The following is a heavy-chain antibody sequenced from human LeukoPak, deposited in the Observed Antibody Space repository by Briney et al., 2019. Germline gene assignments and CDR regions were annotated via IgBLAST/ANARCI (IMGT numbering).Heavy chain of an antibody. J-gene: IGHJ5*01. Sequence: PGGSLRLSCAASGFSISGYAMSWVRQAPGKGLEWVSGISGSGGSTYYADSVKGRFTISRDSSKSMLYLQMNSLRAEDTALYYCAKGEAWYNWFDSWGQGTLVTVSS. V-gene: IGHV3-23*01. CDR3: AKGEAWYNWFDS. D-gene: IGHD1-26*01. CDR2: ISGSGGST. CDR1: GFSISGYA.